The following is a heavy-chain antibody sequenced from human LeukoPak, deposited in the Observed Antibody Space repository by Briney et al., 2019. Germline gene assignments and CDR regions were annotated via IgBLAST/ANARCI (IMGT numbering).Heavy chain of an antibody. D-gene: IGHD1-1*01. CDR1: GFTFSDYD. CDR3: VRVAKERVGGVYYFDY. CDR2: IGTAGDT. Sequence: GGSLRLSCAASGFTFSDYDMHWVRQATGKGLEWVSAIGTAGDTCYTGSVKGRFTISRENAKDSLYLQMNSLRAGDTAVYYCVRVAKERVGGVYYFDYWGQGTPVTVSS. V-gene: IGHV3-13*01. J-gene: IGHJ4*02.